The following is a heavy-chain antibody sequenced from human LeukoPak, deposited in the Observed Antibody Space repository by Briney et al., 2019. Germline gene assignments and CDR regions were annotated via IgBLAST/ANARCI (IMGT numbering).Heavy chain of an antibody. Sequence: SETLSLTCAVYGGSFSGYYWSWIRQPPGKGLEWIGEINHSGSTNYNPSLKSRVTISVDTSKNQFSLKLSSVPAADTAVYYCARCRYCYGVGSFPREGNWFDPWGQGTLVTVSS. D-gene: IGHD3-10*01. CDR2: INHSGST. J-gene: IGHJ5*02. CDR1: GGSFSGYY. V-gene: IGHV4-34*01. CDR3: ARCRYCYGVGSFPREGNWFDP.